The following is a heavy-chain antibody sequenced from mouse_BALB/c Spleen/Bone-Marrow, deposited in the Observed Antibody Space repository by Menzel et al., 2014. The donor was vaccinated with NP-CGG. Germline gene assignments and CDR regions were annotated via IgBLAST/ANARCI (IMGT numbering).Heavy chain of an antibody. Sequence: QVQLQQPGAELVWPGVSVKISCKGSGYTFTNNAIHWVKQSRAKSLEWIGIISTYYGDTTYNQKFKGKATMTVDKSSSTAYMQLSSLTSEDSAVYFCASRGDYSYAMDYWGQGTSVTVSS. CDR1: GYTFTNNA. V-gene: IGHV1S137*01. CDR3: ASRGDYSYAMDY. J-gene: IGHJ4*01. CDR2: ISTYYGDT. D-gene: IGHD1-1*01.